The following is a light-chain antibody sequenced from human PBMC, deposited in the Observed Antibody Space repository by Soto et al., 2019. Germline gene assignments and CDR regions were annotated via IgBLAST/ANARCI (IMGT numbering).Light chain of an antibody. J-gene: IGLJ2*01. Sequence: QSALTQPASVSGSLGQSITISCTGTRTDIGGYNYVSWYQQYPGKAPKLMIYEVSNRPSGVSNRFSGSKSGNTASLTISGLQAEDEADYYCSSYTSSSTVVFGGGTKLTVL. CDR2: EVS. V-gene: IGLV2-14*01. CDR1: RTDIGGYNY. CDR3: SSYTSSSTVV.